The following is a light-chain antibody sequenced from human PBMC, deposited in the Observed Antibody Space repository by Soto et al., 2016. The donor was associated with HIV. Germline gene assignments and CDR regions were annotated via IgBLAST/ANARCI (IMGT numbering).Light chain of an antibody. Sequence: SSELIQDPVVSVALGQTVKITCQGDSVTSYYVSWYQQKPGQAPRLVIYGKNNRPSGIPDRFSGSSSGNTASLTITGAQAEDEADYYCNSRYTSDSHHYVFGTGDQGHRP. V-gene: IGLV3-19*01. CDR3: NSRYTSDSHHYV. CDR1: SVTSYY. CDR2: GKN. J-gene: IGLJ1*01.